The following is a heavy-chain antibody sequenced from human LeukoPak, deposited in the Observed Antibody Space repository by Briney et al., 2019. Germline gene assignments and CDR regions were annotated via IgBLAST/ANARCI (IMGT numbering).Heavy chain of an antibody. CDR3: AELGITMIGGV. CDR1: GFTFSSYE. D-gene: IGHD3-10*02. Sequence: GGSLTLSCAASGFTFSSYEMNWVRQAPGKGLEWVSYISSSGSTIYYADPVKGRFTISRDNAKNSLYLQMNSLRAEDTAVYYCAELGITMIGGVWGKGTTVTISS. CDR2: ISSSGSTI. V-gene: IGHV3-48*03. J-gene: IGHJ6*04.